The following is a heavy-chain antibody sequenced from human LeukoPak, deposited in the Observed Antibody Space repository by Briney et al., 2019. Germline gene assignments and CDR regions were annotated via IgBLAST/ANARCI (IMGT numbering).Heavy chain of an antibody. J-gene: IGHJ4*02. D-gene: IGHD3-22*01. CDR3: ARSDSSGYRFDY. CDR2: IYYSGST. Sequence: SETLSLTCTVSGGSISSSSYYWGWIRQPPGKGLEWIGSIYYSGSTYYNPSLKSRVTILVDTSKNQFSLKLSSVTAADTAVYYCARSDSSGYRFDYWGQGTLVTVSS. V-gene: IGHV4-39*07. CDR1: GGSISSSSYY.